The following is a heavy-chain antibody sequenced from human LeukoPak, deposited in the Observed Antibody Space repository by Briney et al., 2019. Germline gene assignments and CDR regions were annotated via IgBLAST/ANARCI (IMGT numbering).Heavy chain of an antibody. CDR3: ARQSNGDYVLSFDI. V-gene: IGHV4-38-2*01. D-gene: IGHD3-10*02. CDR2: IYHSGSN. J-gene: IGHJ3*02. CDR1: GYSISSGYY. Sequence: SETLSLTCGVSGYSISSGYYWGWIRQPPGRGLEWIGSIYHSGSNYYNPSLASRVTVSVDTSKNQFSLNLNSVTAADTAVYYCARQSNGDYVLSFDIWGQGTMVTVSS.